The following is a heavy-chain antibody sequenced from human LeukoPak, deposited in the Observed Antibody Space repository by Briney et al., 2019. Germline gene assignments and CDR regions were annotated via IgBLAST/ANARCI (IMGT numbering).Heavy chain of an antibody. CDR1: GGSISGYY. V-gene: IGHV4-59*01. D-gene: IGHD6-13*01. CDR3: ARVVAATQVLDY. Sequence: PSETLSLTCTVSGGSISGYYWNWIRQPPEKGLEWIGYIYYTGSSNYNPSLKSRVTISVDTSKNQFSLKLSSVTAADTAVYYCARVVAATQVLDYWGQGTLVTVSS. J-gene: IGHJ4*02. CDR2: IYYTGSS.